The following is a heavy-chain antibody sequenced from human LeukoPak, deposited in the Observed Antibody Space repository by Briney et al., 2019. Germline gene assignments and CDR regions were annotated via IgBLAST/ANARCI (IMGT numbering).Heavy chain of an antibody. J-gene: IGHJ4*02. CDR3: AALLFVAPDVIGY. Sequence: SETLSLTCTVSGGSLNNYYWAWIRQSPGKTLEWIGYIHFRGGTNYIPSLKSPVTISVDTSKSQFSLSLNSVTAADTAVYYCAALLFVAPDVIGYWGQGALVTVSS. CDR2: IHFRGGT. CDR1: GGSLNNYY. V-gene: IGHV4-4*08. D-gene: IGHD2-2*01.